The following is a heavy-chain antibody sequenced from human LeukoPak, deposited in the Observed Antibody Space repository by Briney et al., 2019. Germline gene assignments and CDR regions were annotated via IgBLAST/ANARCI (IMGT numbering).Heavy chain of an antibody. J-gene: IGHJ6*03. D-gene: IGHD5-12*01. V-gene: IGHV1-8*03. Sequence: ASVKVSCKASGYTFTSYDINWVRQATGQGLEWMGWMNPNSGNTGYAQKFQGRVTITRNTSISTAYMELRSLRSDDTAVYYCARQEGTITHMDVWGKGTTVTVSS. CDR3: ARQEGTITHMDV. CDR2: MNPNSGNT. CDR1: GYTFTSYD.